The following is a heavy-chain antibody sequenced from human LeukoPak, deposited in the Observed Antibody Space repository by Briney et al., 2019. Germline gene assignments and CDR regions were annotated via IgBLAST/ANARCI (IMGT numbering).Heavy chain of an antibody. Sequence: GESLKISCKGSGYSFTSYWIGWVRQMPGKGLEWMGIIYPGDSDTRYSPSFQGQVTISADKSTSTAYLQWSSLKASDTAMCYCARRSYSNYVWFFDYWGQGTLVTVSS. CDR3: ARRSYSNYVWFFDY. V-gene: IGHV5-51*01. CDR2: IYPGDSDT. CDR1: GYSFTSYW. J-gene: IGHJ4*02. D-gene: IGHD4-11*01.